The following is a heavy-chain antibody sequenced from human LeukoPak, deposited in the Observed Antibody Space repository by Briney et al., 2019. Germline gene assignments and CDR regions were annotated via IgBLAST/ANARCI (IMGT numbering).Heavy chain of an antibody. J-gene: IGHJ4*02. CDR2: ISYDGSNK. CDR3: AKSQYSRDGGFDY. Sequence: GGSLRLSCAASGFTFSNYGIHWGRQAPGKGLEWVAVISYDGSNKYCADSVKGRFTISRDNSKNTLYLQMNSLRAEDTAVYYCAKSQYSRDGGFDYWGQGTLVTVSS. CDR1: GFTFSNYG. D-gene: IGHD2-15*01. V-gene: IGHV3-30*18.